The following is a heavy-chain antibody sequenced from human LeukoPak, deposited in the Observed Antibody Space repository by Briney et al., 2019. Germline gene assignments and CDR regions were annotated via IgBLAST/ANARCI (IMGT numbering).Heavy chain of an antibody. J-gene: IGHJ6*03. CDR3: ARDGGYCSGGSCYSKVRYYYYYMDV. CDR2: IIPIFGTA. CDR1: GGTFSSYA. D-gene: IGHD2-15*01. V-gene: IGHV1-69*13. Sequence: SVKVSCKASGGTFSSYAISWVRQAPGQGLEWMGGIIPIFGTANYAQKFQGRVTITADESTSTAYMELSSLRSEDTAVYYCARDGGYCSGGSCYSKVRYYYYYMDVWGKGTTVTVSS.